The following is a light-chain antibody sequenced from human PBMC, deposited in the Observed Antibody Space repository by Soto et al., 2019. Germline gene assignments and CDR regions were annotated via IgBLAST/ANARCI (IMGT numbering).Light chain of an antibody. V-gene: IGKV1-33*01. J-gene: IGKJ1*01. Sequence: DIQMTQSPSSLSSSVGDIFTITCQASQDISNYLNWYQQKPGKAPKLLIYDASNLETGVPSRFSGSGSGTDFTFTISSLQPEDIATYYCQQYGSSPVTFGQGTKVDIK. CDR2: DAS. CDR1: QDISNY. CDR3: QQYGSSPVT.